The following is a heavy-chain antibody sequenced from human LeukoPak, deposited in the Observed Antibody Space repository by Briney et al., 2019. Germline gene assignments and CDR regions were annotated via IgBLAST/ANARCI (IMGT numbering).Heavy chain of an antibody. D-gene: IGHD4-11*01. CDR2: IRGSAGST. V-gene: IGHV3-23*01. Sequence: PGGSPRLSCAVSGFTFSSYAMNWVRQAPGKGLEWVSGIRGSAGSTYYADSVKGRFAISRDNSQNTLYLQMNSLRAEDTAVYYCAGTVNYYYYGMDVWGQGTTVTVSS. J-gene: IGHJ6*02. CDR3: AGTVNYYYYGMDV. CDR1: GFTFSSYA.